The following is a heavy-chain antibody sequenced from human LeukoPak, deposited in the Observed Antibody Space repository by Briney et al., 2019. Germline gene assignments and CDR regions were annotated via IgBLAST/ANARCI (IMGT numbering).Heavy chain of an antibody. V-gene: IGHV1-2*02. D-gene: IGHD6-13*01. J-gene: IGHJ4*02. CDR1: GYIFSDYY. CDR2: INPKSGAA. Sequence: PGASAKVSCKASGYIFSDYYMHWVRQAPGQGLEWLGWINPKSGAADYAQQFRGRVTMTRDTSINTDYMEMKRVTSDDTAVYYCARGAEAETSPLDFWGQGTLVIVS. CDR3: ARGAEAETSPLDF.